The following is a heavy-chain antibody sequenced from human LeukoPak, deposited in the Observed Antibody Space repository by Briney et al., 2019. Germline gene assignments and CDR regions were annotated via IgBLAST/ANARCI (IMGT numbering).Heavy chain of an antibody. Sequence: ASVKVSCKASGYTFTSYGISWVRQAPGQGLEWMGWISAYNGNTNYAQKLQGRVTMTTDTSTSTAYMELRSLRSEDTAVYYCAKWGGVHSGGYNDFWSGPFDDWGQGTLVAVSS. CDR3: AKWGGVHSGGYNDFWSGPFDD. CDR2: ISAYNGNT. D-gene: IGHD3-3*01. J-gene: IGHJ4*02. CDR1: GYTFTSYG. V-gene: IGHV1-18*01.